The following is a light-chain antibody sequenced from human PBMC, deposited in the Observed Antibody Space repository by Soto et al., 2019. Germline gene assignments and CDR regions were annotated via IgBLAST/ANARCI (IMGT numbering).Light chain of an antibody. CDR3: SSYTSSTTLV. Sequence: QSALTQPASVSGSPGQSITISCTGTSSDVGGYNYVSWYQQHPGNAPKLMIHDVSHRPSGVSNRFSGSKSGNTASLTISGLQAEDEADYYCSSYTSSTTLVFGTGTKLTVL. V-gene: IGLV2-14*01. CDR1: SSDVGGYNY. CDR2: DVS. J-gene: IGLJ1*01.